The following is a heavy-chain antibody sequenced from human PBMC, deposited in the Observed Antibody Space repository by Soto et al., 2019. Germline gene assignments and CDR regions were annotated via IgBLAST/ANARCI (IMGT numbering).Heavy chain of an antibody. D-gene: IGHD3-16*02. J-gene: IGHJ5*02. CDR3: AGEFVTVGPGVIELWFDP. V-gene: IGHV4-30-4*01. CDR1: GGSISSGDYY. Sequence: QVQLQQTGPRLVKPSQTLSLTCTVSGGSISSGDYYWSWIRQPPRKGLEWIGYIYYSGSTYYNPSRKSRITRSVDTSKNQLSRKPSSVTAADTAVYYCAGEFVTVGPGVIELWFDPCGQPTLVTVSS. CDR2: IYYSGST.